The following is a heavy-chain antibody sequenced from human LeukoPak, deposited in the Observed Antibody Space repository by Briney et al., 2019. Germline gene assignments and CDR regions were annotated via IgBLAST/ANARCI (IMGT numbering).Heavy chain of an antibody. Sequence: PGGSLRLSCAASGFTVSSNYMSWVRQAPGKGLEWVSVIYSGGSTYYADSVKGRFTISRDNSKNTLYLQMNSLRAEDTAVYYCARGVFIPLAAPYAFDIWGQGTMVTVSS. CDR1: GFTVSSNY. J-gene: IGHJ3*02. CDR2: IYSGGST. D-gene: IGHD6-6*01. V-gene: IGHV3-53*01. CDR3: ARGVFIPLAAPYAFDI.